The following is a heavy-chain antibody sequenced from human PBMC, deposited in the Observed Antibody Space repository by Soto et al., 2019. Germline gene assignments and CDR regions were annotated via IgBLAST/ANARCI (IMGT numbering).Heavy chain of an antibody. CDR2: FDPEDGET. CDR3: AAGGTRWLHSPFDY. J-gene: IGHJ4*02. Sequence: QVQLVQSGAEVKKPGASVKVSCKVSGHTLTELSMHWVRLAPGKGLEWMGGFDPEDGETISAQKFQGRVTMTEDTSTDSTYLELSSLRSEDTAVYYCAAGGTRWLHSPFDYRGQGTLVTISS. CDR1: GHTLTELS. V-gene: IGHV1-24*01. D-gene: IGHD1-1*01.